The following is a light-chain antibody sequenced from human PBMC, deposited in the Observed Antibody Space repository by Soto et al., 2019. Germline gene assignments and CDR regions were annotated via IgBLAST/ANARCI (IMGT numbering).Light chain of an antibody. CDR3: NSYTSSSTLV. CDR1: SSDVGGYNF. V-gene: IGLV2-14*03. J-gene: IGLJ2*01. Sequence: QSVLTQPASVSGSPGQSITNSCTGTSSDVGGYNFVSWYQQHPGKAPKLMLYNVYDRPSGISHRFSGSRSGNTASLTISGLQAEDEAHYYCNSYTSSSTLVFGGGTKLTVL. CDR2: NVY.